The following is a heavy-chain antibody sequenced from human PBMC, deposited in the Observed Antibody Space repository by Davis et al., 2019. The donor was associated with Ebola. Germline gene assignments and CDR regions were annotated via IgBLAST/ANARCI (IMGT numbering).Heavy chain of an antibody. CDR2: MNPNSANT. CDR1: GYTFTSYD. V-gene: IGHV1-8*01. D-gene: IGHD6-13*01. Sequence: ASVKVSCKASGYTFTSYDINWVRQATGQGLEWMGWMNPNSANTGYAQKFQGRVTMTRNTSISTAYMELSSLRSEDTAVYYCARHIAAAGKFDYWGQGTLVTVSS. CDR3: ARHIAAAGKFDY. J-gene: IGHJ4*02.